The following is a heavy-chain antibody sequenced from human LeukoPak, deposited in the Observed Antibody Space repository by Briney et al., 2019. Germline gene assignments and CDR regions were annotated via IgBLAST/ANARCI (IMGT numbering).Heavy chain of an antibody. D-gene: IGHD1-1*01. J-gene: IGHJ4*02. CDR2: INAGNGNT. CDR3: ATDFFKLERPGSDY. V-gene: IGHV1-3*01. CDR1: GYTFTSYA. Sequence: ASVKVSCKASGYTFTSYAMHWVRQAPGQRLEWMGWINAGNGNTKYSQKFQGRVTMTEDTSTDTAYMELSSLRSEDTAVYYCATDFFKLERPGSDYWGQGTLVTVSS.